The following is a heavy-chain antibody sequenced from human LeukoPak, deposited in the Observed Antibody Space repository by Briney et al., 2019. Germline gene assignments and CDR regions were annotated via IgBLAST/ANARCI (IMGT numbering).Heavy chain of an antibody. CDR2: ISAYNGNT. J-gene: IGHJ4*02. CDR1: GYTFTSYG. CDR3: ARDHRRGNFYDYVWGSYPQGPFDY. D-gene: IGHD3-16*02. V-gene: IGHV1-18*01. Sequence: GASVKVSCKASGYTFTSYGISWVRQAPGQGLEWMGWISAYNGNTNYAQKLQGRVTMTTDTSTSTAYMELRSLRSDDTAVYYCARDHRRGNFYDYVWGSYPQGPFDYWGQGTLVTVSS.